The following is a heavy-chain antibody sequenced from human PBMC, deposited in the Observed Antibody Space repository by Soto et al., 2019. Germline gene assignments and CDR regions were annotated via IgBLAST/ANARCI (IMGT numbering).Heavy chain of an antibody. CDR3: AKDAGYSYGHEVLAY. V-gene: IGHV3-30*18. J-gene: IGHJ4*02. Sequence: QVQLVESGGGVVQPGRSLRLSCAASGFTFSSYGMHWVRQAPGKGLEWVAVISYDGSNKYYADYVKGRFTISRDNSKNTLYLQMNSLSAEDTAVYYCAKDAGYSYGHEVLAYWGQGTLVTVSS. D-gene: IGHD5-18*01. CDR1: GFTFSSYG. CDR2: ISYDGSNK.